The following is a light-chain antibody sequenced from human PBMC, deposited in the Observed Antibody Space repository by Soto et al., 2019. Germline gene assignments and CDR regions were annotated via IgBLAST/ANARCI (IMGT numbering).Light chain of an antibody. V-gene: IGKV1-39*01. Sequence: DIPMTQSPSSLSASVGDRVTITCRASQSISSYLNWYQQKPGKAPKLMIYAASSLQSGVPSRFSGSGFWTDFTLTISSLPPADFATYYCQQSYSTPWKFGQGTKVEIK. J-gene: IGKJ1*01. CDR3: QQSYSTPWK. CDR2: AAS. CDR1: QSISSY.